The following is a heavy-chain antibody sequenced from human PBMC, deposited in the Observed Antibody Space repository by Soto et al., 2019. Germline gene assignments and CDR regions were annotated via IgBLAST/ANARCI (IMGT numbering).Heavy chain of an antibody. V-gene: IGHV3-9*01. CDR2: ISWNSGSI. Sequence: GGSLRLSCAASGFTFDDYAMHWVRQAPGKGLEWVSGISWNSGSIGYADSVKGRFTISRDNAKNSLYLQMNSLRAEDTALYYCARVRPCSGGSCYPNFDYWGQGTLVTVSS. CDR3: ARVRPCSGGSCYPNFDY. J-gene: IGHJ4*02. CDR1: GFTFDDYA. D-gene: IGHD2-15*01.